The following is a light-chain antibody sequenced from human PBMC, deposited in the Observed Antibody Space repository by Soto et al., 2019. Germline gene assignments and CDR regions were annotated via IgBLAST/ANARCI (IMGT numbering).Light chain of an antibody. V-gene: IGKV1-39*01. J-gene: IGKJ4*01. CDR2: AAS. Sequence: DIQMTQSPSSLYASVGDRVTITCRASQSISSYLNWYQQKPGKAPKLLIYAASSLQSGVPSRFSGSGSGTDFTLTISSLQPEDVATYFCQQSYSTPLTFGGGTKVDIK. CDR3: QQSYSTPLT. CDR1: QSISSY.